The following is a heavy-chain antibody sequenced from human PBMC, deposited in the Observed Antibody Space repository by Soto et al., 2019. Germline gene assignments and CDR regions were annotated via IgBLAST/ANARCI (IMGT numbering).Heavy chain of an antibody. J-gene: IGHJ6*02. CDR1: GFTFSSYA. CDR2: ISDSGVST. Sequence: PGGSLRLSCAASGFTFSSYAMSWVRQAPGKGLEWVSSISDSGVSTYYADSVKGRFTISRDNSKNTLYLQMTSLRAEDTAVYYCAKWVIVRGLNYYYYGMDVWGQGTTVTVSS. D-gene: IGHD3-10*01. V-gene: IGHV3-23*01. CDR3: AKWVIVRGLNYYYYGMDV.